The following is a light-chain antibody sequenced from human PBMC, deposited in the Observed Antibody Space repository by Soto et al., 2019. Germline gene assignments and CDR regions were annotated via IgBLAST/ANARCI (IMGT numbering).Light chain of an antibody. CDR1: QSVLYSSNNKNY. V-gene: IGKV4-1*01. Sequence: DIVMTQSPDSLAVSLGERATFNCKSSQSVLYSSNNKNYLAWYQQKPGQPPKLLIYWASTRESGVPDRFSGSGSGTEFTLTISSLQAEDVAVYFCQQYYSSPWTFGQGTKVEIK. J-gene: IGKJ1*01. CDR3: QQYYSSPWT. CDR2: WAS.